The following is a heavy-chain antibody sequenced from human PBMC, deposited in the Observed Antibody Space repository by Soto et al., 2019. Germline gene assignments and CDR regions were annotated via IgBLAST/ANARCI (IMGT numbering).Heavy chain of an antibody. D-gene: IGHD3-10*02. CDR1: GGSISSNH. CDR3: ARGCASMYLN. CDR2: IYNSGRN. V-gene: IGHV4-59*01. J-gene: IGHJ4*02. Sequence: QVQLQESGPGLVKPSETLSLTCTVSGGSISSNHWSWSRQPPGKGLEYIGCIYNSGRNNYNPSLKSRVTISVDTSKNQVSLKLSSVTPADTAVYYCARGCASMYLNGGQGTLVTVSS.